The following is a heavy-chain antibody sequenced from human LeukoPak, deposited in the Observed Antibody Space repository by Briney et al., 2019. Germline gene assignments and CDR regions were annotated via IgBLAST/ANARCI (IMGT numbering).Heavy chain of an antibody. CDR3: ARDRDFPRDQFDY. J-gene: IGHJ4*02. CDR1: GFTFSSYA. CDR2: ISKNGDGT. V-gene: IGHV3-23*01. D-gene: IGHD2-21*02. Sequence: GGSLRLSCAASGFTFSSYAMHWVRQAPGKGLEWVSAISKNGDGTWYPDSVKGRFIISRDKSKNILYLQMNSLRAEDTALYYCARDRDFPRDQFDYWGQGTLVTVSS.